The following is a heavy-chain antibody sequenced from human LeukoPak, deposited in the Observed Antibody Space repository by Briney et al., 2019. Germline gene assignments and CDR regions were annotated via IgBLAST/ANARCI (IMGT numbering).Heavy chain of an antibody. D-gene: IGHD6-25*01. V-gene: IGHV4-4*02. J-gene: IGHJ4*02. Sequence: SGTLSLSCAVSGGSISSSNWWSWVRQPPGKGLEWIGEIYHSGSTNYNPSLKSRVTISVDTSKNQFSLKLSSVTAADTAVYYCARAAAAADYFDYWGQGTLVTVSS. CDR3: ARAAAAADYFDY. CDR1: GGSISSSNW. CDR2: IYHSGST.